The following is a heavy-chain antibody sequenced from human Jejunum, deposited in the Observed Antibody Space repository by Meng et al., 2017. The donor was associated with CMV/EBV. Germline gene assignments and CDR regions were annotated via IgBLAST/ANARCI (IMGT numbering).Heavy chain of an antibody. Sequence: VQLVESGGGVVQPGWSLRLSCVASGFTFSAFGMHWVRQAPGQGLESVTYIRYDGNNKYYADSVKGRFTISRDNSKNTVYLQMNSLRVEDTAVYYCAGGNDYGDYWGQGSLVTVSS. J-gene: IGHJ4*02. V-gene: IGHV3-30*02. CDR3: AGGNDYGDY. D-gene: IGHD3-16*01. CDR2: IRYDGNNK. CDR1: GFTFSAFG.